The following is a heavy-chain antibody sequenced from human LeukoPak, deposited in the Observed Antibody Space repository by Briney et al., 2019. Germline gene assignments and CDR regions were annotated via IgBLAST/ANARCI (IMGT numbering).Heavy chain of an antibody. D-gene: IGHD3-16*01. J-gene: IGHJ4*02. V-gene: IGHV1-2*02. CDR2: INPDSGFT. CDR3: APTAEAYTSWWKV. Sequence: ASVKVSCKASGYKFIYYYMHWVRQAPGQGLEFMGWINPDSGFTNYAQKFKGRVTMTRDTSISTAYLEVRSLTSDDTAVYYCAPTAEAYTSWWKVWGQGTLVTVSS. CDR1: GYKFIYYY.